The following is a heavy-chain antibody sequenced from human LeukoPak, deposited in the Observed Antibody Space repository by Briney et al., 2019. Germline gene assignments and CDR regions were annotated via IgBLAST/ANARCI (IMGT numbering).Heavy chain of an antibody. CDR2: ISSNEGSS. CDR1: GFTFSSYA. V-gene: IGHV3-64*01. CDR3: AGVGYSGSYSDY. D-gene: IGHD1-26*01. J-gene: IGHJ4*02. Sequence: GGSLRLSCAASGFTFSSYAMHWVRQAPGKGLECVSAISSNEGSSYYAHSVQGRFTISRDSSMDTLSLQVGSLRAGDMSVYFCAGVGYSGSYSDYWGQGTLVIVSS.